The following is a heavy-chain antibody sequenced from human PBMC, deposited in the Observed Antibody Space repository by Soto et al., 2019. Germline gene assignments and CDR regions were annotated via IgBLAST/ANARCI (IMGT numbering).Heavy chain of an antibody. CDR3: ARGEFLGPDDY. J-gene: IGHJ4*02. CDR2: IKQDGSEK. Sequence: GESLRLSCAASGFTFSSYWMSWVRQAPGEGLEWVANIKQDGSEKYYVDSVKGRFTISRDNAKNSLYLQMNSLRAEDTAVYYFARGEFLGPDDYWGQGTLVTVSS. CDR1: GFTFSSYW. V-gene: IGHV3-7*03.